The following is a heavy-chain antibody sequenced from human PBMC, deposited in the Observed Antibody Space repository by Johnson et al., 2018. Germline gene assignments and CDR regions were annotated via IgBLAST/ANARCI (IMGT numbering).Heavy chain of an antibody. Sequence: EVRLVESGGGLVQPGRSLRLSCAASGFTFDDYAMHWVRQAPGKGLEWVAGIRWNSGSIGDADSVKGRFTISRDNAKNSLYLQMNSLRAEDTALYYCAKAPVGWLGEGAEYFQHWGQGTLVTVSS. CDR3: AKAPVGWLGEGAEYFQH. CDR2: IRWNSGSI. J-gene: IGHJ1*01. CDR1: GFTFDDYA. D-gene: IGHD3-3*01. V-gene: IGHV3-9*01.